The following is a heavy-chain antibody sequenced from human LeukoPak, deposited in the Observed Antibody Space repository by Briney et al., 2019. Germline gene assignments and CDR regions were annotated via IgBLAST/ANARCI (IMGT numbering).Heavy chain of an antibody. CDR3: ARGLYSYGYVIDY. Sequence: GGSLRPSCLASGFTFSSYWITWVRQAPGKGLEWVANIKKDGSEKYYVDSVKGRFTISRDNAKNSLYLEMNSLRAEDTAVYYCARGLYSYGYVIDYWGQGTLVTVSS. CDR1: GFTFSSYW. D-gene: IGHD5-18*01. V-gene: IGHV3-7*01. CDR2: IKKDGSEK. J-gene: IGHJ4*02.